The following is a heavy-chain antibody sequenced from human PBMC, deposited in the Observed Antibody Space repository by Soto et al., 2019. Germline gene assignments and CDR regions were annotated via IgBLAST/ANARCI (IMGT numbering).Heavy chain of an antibody. CDR2: ISYDGTTK. CDR1: GLAFSGYS. Sequence: QVQLVESGGGVVQPGRSLRLSCEVSGLAFSGYSMHWVRQAPGKGLEWVAVISYDGTTKYYANSVRGRFAISRDNSKNTVFQQMNRLRLEDTGVYVCARDRLRTVTAEPAYWGQGTQVTVSS. V-gene: IGHV3-30*09. D-gene: IGHD2-15*01. CDR3: ARDRLRTVTAEPAY. J-gene: IGHJ4*02.